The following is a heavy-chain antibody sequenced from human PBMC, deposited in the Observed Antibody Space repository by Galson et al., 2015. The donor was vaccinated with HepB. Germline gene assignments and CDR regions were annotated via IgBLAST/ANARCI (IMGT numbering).Heavy chain of an antibody. Sequence: SLRLSCAATGFTFSDYYMTWVRQAPGKGLEWVSCISSSSSYTRYADSARGRFTISRDNARNSLDLQMSSLRVEDTAVYYCARGSGSGSFSLAHFDQWGQGTLLTVSS. CDR1: GFTFSDYY. CDR3: ARGSGSGSFSLAHFDQ. J-gene: IGHJ4*02. CDR2: ISSSSSYT. V-gene: IGHV3-11*05. D-gene: IGHD3-10*01.